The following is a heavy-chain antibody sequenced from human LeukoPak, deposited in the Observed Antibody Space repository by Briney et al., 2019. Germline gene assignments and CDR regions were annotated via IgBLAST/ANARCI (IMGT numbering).Heavy chain of an antibody. Sequence: PSETLCLTCAVSGDSISSGGHYWSWIRQHPGKGLEWIVYISHSGSTSYSPSLKSRPTISVDTSKHQCSLKLSSVTVADTAVYFCARDCSAGSCSIGIFDFWGQGTLVSVSS. J-gene: IGHJ4*02. CDR1: GDSISSGGHY. D-gene: IGHD2-15*01. CDR2: ISHSGST. CDR3: ARDCSAGSCSIGIFDF. V-gene: IGHV4-31*11.